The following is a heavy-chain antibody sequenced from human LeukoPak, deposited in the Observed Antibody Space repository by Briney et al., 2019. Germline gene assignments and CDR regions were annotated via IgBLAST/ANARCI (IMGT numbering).Heavy chain of an antibody. J-gene: IGHJ4*02. CDR2: SRNKANTYTT. D-gene: IGHD3-22*01. Sequence: GGSLRLSCAASGFAFSDHYMDWVRQAPGKGLEWVGRSRNKANTYTTEYAASVKGRFTIARDDSKRSLFLQMNSLTTEDTAVYYCARGDQFYYDTGGYNYWGQGTLVTVSS. V-gene: IGHV3-72*01. CDR3: ARGDQFYYDTGGYNY. CDR1: GFAFSDHY.